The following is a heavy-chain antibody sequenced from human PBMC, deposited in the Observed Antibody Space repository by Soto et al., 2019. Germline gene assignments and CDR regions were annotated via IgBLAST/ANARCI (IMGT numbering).Heavy chain of an antibody. CDR1: GFTFTNFG. J-gene: IGHJ6*02. CDR2: VSYDGGNK. CDR3: AKVPRKNGPLYGMVV. V-gene: IGHV3-30*18. Sequence: HPGGSLRLSCAASGFTFTNFGMHWVRQAPGKGLEWVAAVSYDGGNKYYADSVKGRFTISRDISKNTLYLQMDSLRADDTAVYYCAKVPRKNGPLYGMVVCGQGTTVTVSS. D-gene: IGHD2-8*01.